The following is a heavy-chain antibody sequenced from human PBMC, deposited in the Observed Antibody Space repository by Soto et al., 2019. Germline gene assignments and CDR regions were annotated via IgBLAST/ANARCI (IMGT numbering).Heavy chain of an antibody. CDR2: FDPEVGET. V-gene: IGHV1-24*01. Sequence: ASVKVSCKVSGYTLTELGMHWVRQAPGKGLEWMGGFDPEVGETIYAQKFQGRVSMTEDISTDTAYMELSSLRSEDTAVYYCATTSYYYDGSRYFFAYLGQGTLVTVSS. CDR3: ATTSYYYDGSRYFFAY. J-gene: IGHJ4*02. CDR1: GYTLTELG. D-gene: IGHD3-22*01.